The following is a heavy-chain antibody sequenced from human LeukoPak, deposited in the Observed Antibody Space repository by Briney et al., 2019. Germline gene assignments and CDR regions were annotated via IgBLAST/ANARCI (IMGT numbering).Heavy chain of an antibody. D-gene: IGHD3-22*01. CDR2: IYPGDSDT. J-gene: IGHJ5*02. V-gene: IGHV5-51*01. Sequence: GESLKISCKGSGYSFTSYWIGWVRQMPGKGLEWMGIIYPGDSDTRYSPSFQGQVTISADTSISTPYLQWSSLKASDTAMYYCARQERYYYDSSGYYYNVWFDPWGQGTLVTVSS. CDR1: GYSFTSYW. CDR3: ARQERYYYDSSGYYYNVWFDP.